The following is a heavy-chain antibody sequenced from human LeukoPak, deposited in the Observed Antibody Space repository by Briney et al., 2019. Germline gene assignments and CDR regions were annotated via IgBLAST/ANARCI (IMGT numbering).Heavy chain of an antibody. CDR2: LNEDGSTA. Sequence: GGSLRLSCAASGFTFSVYWMHWVRQGPGKGLMWVSRLNEDGSTADYADSVKGRFTMSRDNAKGKVFLEMRGLTVEGTAIYFCVRERIYYSDLAYKERENFDPWGRGTLVTVSS. CDR1: GFTFSVYW. CDR3: VRERIYYSDLAYKERENFDP. D-gene: IGHD1-26*01. J-gene: IGHJ5*02. V-gene: IGHV3-74*01.